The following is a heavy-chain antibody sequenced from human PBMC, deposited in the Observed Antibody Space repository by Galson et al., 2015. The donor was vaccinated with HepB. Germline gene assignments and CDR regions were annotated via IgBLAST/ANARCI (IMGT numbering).Heavy chain of an antibody. CDR3: ARDRNGCPDY. D-gene: IGHD2-8*01. Sequence: SLRLSCAATGFTLSDYYMDWVRQAPGKGLEWVGRIKNKIESYTTQYAASVKDRFTVSRDDSKKSLCLQMDSLKAEDTAVYYCARDRNGCPDYWGQGTLVTVSS. V-gene: IGHV3-72*01. CDR2: IKNKIESYTT. J-gene: IGHJ4*02. CDR1: GFTLSDYY.